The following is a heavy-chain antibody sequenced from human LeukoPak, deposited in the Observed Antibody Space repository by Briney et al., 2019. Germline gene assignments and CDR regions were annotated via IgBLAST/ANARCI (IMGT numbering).Heavy chain of an antibody. CDR2: ISYDGSNK. CDR3: ARPRTPYIVVVPAAMYLDY. CDR1: GFTFSSYA. Sequence: PGGFLRLSCAASGFTFSSYAMHWVRQAPGKGLEWVAVISYDGSNKYYADSVKGRFTISRDNSKNTLYLQMNSLRAEDTAVYYCARPRTPYIVVVPAAMYLDYWGQGTLVTVSS. V-gene: IGHV3-30-3*01. D-gene: IGHD2-2*01. J-gene: IGHJ4*02.